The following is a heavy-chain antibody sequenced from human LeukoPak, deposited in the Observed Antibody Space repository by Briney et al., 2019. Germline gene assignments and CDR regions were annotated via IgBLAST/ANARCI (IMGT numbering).Heavy chain of an antibody. CDR1: GFTFSSYA. D-gene: IGHD2-15*01. CDR3: AKVEKSSDPRYCSGGSCYWFEDRGAFDI. Sequence: HPGGSLRLSCAASGFTFSSYAMSWVRQAPGKGLEWVSAISGSGGSTYYADSVKGRFTISRDNSKNTLYLQMNSLRAEDTAVYYCAKVEKSSDPRYCSGGSCYWFEDRGAFDIWGQGTMVTVSS. V-gene: IGHV3-23*01. CDR2: ISGSGGST. J-gene: IGHJ3*02.